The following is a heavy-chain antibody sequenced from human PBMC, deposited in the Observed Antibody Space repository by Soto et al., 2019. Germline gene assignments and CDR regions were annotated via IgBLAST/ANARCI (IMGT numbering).Heavy chain of an antibody. CDR3: ASLPGDAPPLGY. D-gene: IGHD4-17*01. CDR1: GGTFSSYA. V-gene: IGHV1-69*13. J-gene: IGHJ4*02. CDR2: IIPIFGTA. Sequence: SVKVSCKASGGTFSSYAISWVRQAPGQGLEWMGGIIPIFGTANYAQKFQGRVTITADESTSTAYMELSSLRSEDTAVYYCASLPGDAPPLGYWGQGTLVTVSS.